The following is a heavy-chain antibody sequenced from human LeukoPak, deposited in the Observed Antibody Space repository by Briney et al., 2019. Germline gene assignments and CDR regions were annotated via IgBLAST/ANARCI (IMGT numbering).Heavy chain of an antibody. Sequence: GESLKISCKGSGYSFTSYWISWVRQMPGKGLEWMGRIDPSDSCTNYSPSFQGHVTISADKSISTAYLQWSSLKASDTAMYYCARHPHRITMVRGVISPALVDYWGQGTLVTVSS. CDR2: IDPSDSCT. CDR3: ARHPHRITMVRGVISPALVDY. D-gene: IGHD3-10*01. CDR1: GYSFTSYW. J-gene: IGHJ4*02. V-gene: IGHV5-10-1*01.